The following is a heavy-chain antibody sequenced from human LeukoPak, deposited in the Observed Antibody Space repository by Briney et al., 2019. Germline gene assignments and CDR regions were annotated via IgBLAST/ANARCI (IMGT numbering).Heavy chain of an antibody. Sequence: PSETLSLTCAVYGGSFRGYYWSWIRQPPGKGLEGIGEVNHSGSTNYSPSLKSRVTISGDTSKNHLSLKLSSVTAADTAVYYCARWSYFGSGSYSGWFDPWGQGTLVTVSS. V-gene: IGHV4-34*01. CDR1: GGSFRGYY. CDR3: ARWSYFGSGSYSGWFDP. CDR2: VNHSGST. D-gene: IGHD3-10*01. J-gene: IGHJ5*02.